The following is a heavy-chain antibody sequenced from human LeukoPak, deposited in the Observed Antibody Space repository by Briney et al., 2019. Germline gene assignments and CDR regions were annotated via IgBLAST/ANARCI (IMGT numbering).Heavy chain of an antibody. D-gene: IGHD6-19*01. CDR1: GFTFTSSA. J-gene: IGHJ4*02. CDR3: AAEITTSSGWRRDY. Sequence: GTSVKVSCKASGFTFTSSAMQWVRQARGQRLEWIGWIVVGSGNTNYAQKFQERVTITRDMSTSTAYMELGSLRSEDTAVYYCAAEITTSSGWRRDYWGQGTLVTVSS. V-gene: IGHV1-58*02. CDR2: IVVGSGNT.